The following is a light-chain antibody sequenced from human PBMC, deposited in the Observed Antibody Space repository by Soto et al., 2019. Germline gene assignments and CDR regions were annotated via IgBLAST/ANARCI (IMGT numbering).Light chain of an antibody. CDR1: SSDVGGYNY. J-gene: IGLJ2*01. Sequence: QSALTQPPSASGSPGQSVTISCTGTSSDVGGYNYVSWYQQHPRKAPKLMIYEVSKRPSGVPDRFSGSKSGNTASLTVSGLLAEDEADYFCSSYAGSNKSVVFGGGTKVTVL. CDR2: EVS. CDR3: SSYAGSNKSVV. V-gene: IGLV2-8*01.